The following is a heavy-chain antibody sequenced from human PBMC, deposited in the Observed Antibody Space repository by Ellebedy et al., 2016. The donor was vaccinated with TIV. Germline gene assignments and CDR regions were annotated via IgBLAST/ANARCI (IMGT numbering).Heavy chain of an antibody. V-gene: IGHV1-46*04. CDR2: INPSGGST. J-gene: IGHJ3*02. CDR1: GYTFSSYF. Sequence: AASVKVSCKASGYTFSSYFMHWVRQAPGQGLEWMGIINPSGGSTTYAQNLQGRVTMTRDTSTTTVYMELSSLRSEDTAVYYCARDLGELRGAFDIWGQGTMVTVSS. D-gene: IGHD1-7*01. CDR3: ARDLGELRGAFDI.